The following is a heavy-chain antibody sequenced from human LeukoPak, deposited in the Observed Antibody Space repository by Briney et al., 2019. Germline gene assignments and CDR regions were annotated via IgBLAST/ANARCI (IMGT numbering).Heavy chain of an antibody. CDR3: ARVFRDYYDSSGYVPYFDY. CDR1: GGSFSGYY. J-gene: IGHJ4*02. V-gene: IGHV4-34*01. Sequence: ASETLSLTCAVYGGSFSGYYWSWIRQPPGKGLEWIGEINHSGSTNYNPSLKSRVTISVDTSKNQFSLKLSSVTAADTAVYYCARVFRDYYDSSGYVPYFDYWGQGTLVTVSS. D-gene: IGHD3-22*01. CDR2: INHSGST.